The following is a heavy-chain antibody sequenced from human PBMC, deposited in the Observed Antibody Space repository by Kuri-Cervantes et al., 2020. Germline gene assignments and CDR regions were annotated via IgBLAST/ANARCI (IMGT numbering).Heavy chain of an antibody. J-gene: IGHJ3*02. Sequence: SVKVSCKASGGTFSSYAISWVRQAPGQGLEWMGGIIPIFGTANYAQKFQGRVTITADESTSTAYMELSSLRSEDTAVYYCARGGAGRWELLRHAFDIWGQGTMVTVSS. CDR3: ARGGAGRWELLRHAFDI. CDR2: IIPIFGTA. D-gene: IGHD1-26*01. V-gene: IGHV1-69*01. CDR1: GGTFSSYA.